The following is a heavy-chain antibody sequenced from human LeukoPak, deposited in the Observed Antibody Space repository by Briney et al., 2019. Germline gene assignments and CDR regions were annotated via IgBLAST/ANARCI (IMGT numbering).Heavy chain of an antibody. J-gene: IGHJ4*02. Sequence: GGSLRLSCAASGFTFSSYWMHWVRQAPGKGLAWVSRINSDGRSISSADSVKGRFTISRDNAKNTLYLQMNSLRTEDTAVYYCARDQLYCSGGICYFDYWGQGTLSPSPQ. CDR3: ARDQLYCSGGICYFDY. CDR1: GFTFSSYW. CDR2: INSDGRSI. V-gene: IGHV3-74*01. D-gene: IGHD2-15*01.